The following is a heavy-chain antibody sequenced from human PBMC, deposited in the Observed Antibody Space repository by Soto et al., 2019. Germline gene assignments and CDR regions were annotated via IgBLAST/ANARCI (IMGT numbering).Heavy chain of an antibody. CDR3: ARDRVVVVPAATTRYGMDV. V-gene: IGHV4-30-4*01. CDR1: GGSISSGDYY. D-gene: IGHD2-2*01. Sequence: SETLSLTCTVSGGSISSGDYYWSWIRHPPGKGLEWIGYIYYSGSTYYNPSLKSRVTISVDTSKNQFSLKLSSVTAADTAVYYCARDRVVVVPAATTRYGMDVWGQGTTVTVSS. CDR2: IYYSGST. J-gene: IGHJ6*02.